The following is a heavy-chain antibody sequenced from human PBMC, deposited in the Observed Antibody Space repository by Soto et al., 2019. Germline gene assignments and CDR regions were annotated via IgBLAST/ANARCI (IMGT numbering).Heavy chain of an antibody. V-gene: IGHV3-30*18. CDR2: ISYDGSNK. Sequence: PGGSLRLSCAASGFTFSSYGMHWVRQAPGKGLEWVAVISYDGSNKYYADSVKGRFTISRDNSKNTLYLQMNSLRAEDTAVYYCAKDQSYLDYGGNSAFDWYFDLWGRGTLVTVSS. J-gene: IGHJ2*01. CDR1: GFTFSSYG. D-gene: IGHD4-17*01. CDR3: AKDQSYLDYGGNSAFDWYFDL.